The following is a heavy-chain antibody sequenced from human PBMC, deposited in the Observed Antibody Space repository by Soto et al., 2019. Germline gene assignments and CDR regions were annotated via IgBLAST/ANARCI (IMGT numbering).Heavy chain of an antibody. D-gene: IGHD3-10*01. J-gene: IGHJ4*02. CDR3: ARGRLWSFDF. Sequence: EVQMVESGGDLVQPGGSLRLSCVVSGFSFRIYSMNWVRQAPGKGLEWISYISSDSGTIYYADSLKSRFTISRDNGKNSLYLQMNSLTDEDTAVYYCARGRLWSFDFWGQGTLVTVSS. CDR2: ISSDSGTI. CDR1: GFSFRIYS. V-gene: IGHV3-48*02.